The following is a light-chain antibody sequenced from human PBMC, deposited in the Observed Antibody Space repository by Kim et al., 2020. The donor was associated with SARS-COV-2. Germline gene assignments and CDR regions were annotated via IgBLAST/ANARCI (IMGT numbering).Light chain of an antibody. V-gene: IGKV3-20*01. CDR2: GAS. Sequence: SPGERAVLSFRASQNFSSRYLAWYQQKPGQAPKVLIHGASSRATDIPDRFSGSGSGADFTLTISRLEPDDFAVYYCQQYGSSPPFTFGQGTKLEI. CDR3: QQYGSSPPFT. J-gene: IGKJ2*01. CDR1: QNFSSRY.